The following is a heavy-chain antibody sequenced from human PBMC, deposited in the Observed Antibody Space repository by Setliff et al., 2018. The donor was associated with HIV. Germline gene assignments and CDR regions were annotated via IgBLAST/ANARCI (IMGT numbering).Heavy chain of an antibody. CDR3: ARDGRYSFGYNWFDP. CDR2: IFRSGTT. CDR1: GGSFGDYH. Sequence: SETLSLTCTLSGGSFGDYHWSWIRQPAGRGLEWIGRIFRSGTTDYKFSLKSRVTISIDTSRNQFSLKLASVTAADTAVYYCARDGRYSFGYNWFDPWGQGTLVTVSS. V-gene: IGHV4-4*07. J-gene: IGHJ5*02. D-gene: IGHD5-18*01.